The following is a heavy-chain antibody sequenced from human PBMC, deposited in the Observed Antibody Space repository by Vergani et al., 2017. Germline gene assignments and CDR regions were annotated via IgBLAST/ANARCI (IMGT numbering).Heavy chain of an antibody. V-gene: IGHV1-69*13. CDR3: AEHTFTFGGVIVTYFDY. CDR2: IIPIFGTA. J-gene: IGHJ4*02. CDR1: GGTFSSYA. Sequence: QVQLVQSGAEVKKPGASVKVSCKASGGTFSSYAISWVRQAPGQGLEWMGRIIPIFGTANYAQKFQGRVTITADESTSTAYMELSSLRSEDTAVYYCAEHTFTFGGVIVTYFDYWGQGTLVTVSS. D-gene: IGHD3-16*02.